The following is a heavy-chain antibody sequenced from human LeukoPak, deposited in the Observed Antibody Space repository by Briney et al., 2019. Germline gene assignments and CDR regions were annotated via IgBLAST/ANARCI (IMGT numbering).Heavy chain of an antibody. CDR3: ARMDYLDAFDI. D-gene: IGHD3/OR15-3a*01. V-gene: IGHV4-34*01. CDR2: INHSGST. J-gene: IGHJ3*02. CDR1: GGSFSGYY. Sequence: PSETLSLTCAVYGGSFSGYYWSWIRQPPGKGLEWIGEINHSGSTNYNPSLKSRDTISVDTSKSQFSLKLSSVTAADTAVYYCARMDYLDAFDIWGQGTMVTVSS.